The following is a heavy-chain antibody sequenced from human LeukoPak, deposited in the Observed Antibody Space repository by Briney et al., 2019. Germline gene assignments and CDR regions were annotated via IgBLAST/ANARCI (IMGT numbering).Heavy chain of an antibody. CDR3: ARNTPDIFLEG. CDR1: GFTFSTCT. V-gene: IGHV3-21*01. J-gene: IGHJ4*02. D-gene: IGHD3-9*01. CDR2: ISSSSSYI. Sequence: RGSLRLSCAASGFTFSTCTMNWVRQAPGKGLEWVSSISSSSSYIYYADSVKGRFTISRDNAKNSLYLQMNSLRAEDTAVYYCARNTPDIFLEGWGRGTLVTVSS.